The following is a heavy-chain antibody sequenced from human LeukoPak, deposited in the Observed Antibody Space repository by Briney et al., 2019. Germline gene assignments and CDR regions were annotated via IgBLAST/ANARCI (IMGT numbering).Heavy chain of an antibody. CDR3: ARTSKVTSVMDI. V-gene: IGHV3-13*04. J-gene: IGHJ3*02. Sequence: GRSLRLSCAASGFTFSSYDMHWVRQATGKGLEWGSAIDTAGNTFYPGSVKGRFTISRENAKASLYLQMTNVRAGDTAVYFCARTSKVTSVMDIWGQGTMVTVSS. CDR1: GFTFSSYD. D-gene: IGHD3-16*01. CDR2: IDTAGNT.